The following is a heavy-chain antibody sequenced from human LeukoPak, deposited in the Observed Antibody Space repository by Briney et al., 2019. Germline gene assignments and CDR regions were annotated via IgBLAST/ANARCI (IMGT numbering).Heavy chain of an antibody. CDR2: IKQDGSEK. Sequence: GGSLRLSCAASGFTFNSYWMSWVRPAPGKGLEWVANIKQDGSEKYYVDSVKGRFTISRDNAKNSLYLQMNSLRAEDTAVYYCARDVTPPYCSSSSCYYPPYYMDVWGKGTTVTVSS. CDR3: ARDVTPPYCSSSSCYYPPYYMDV. J-gene: IGHJ6*03. D-gene: IGHD2-2*01. CDR1: GFTFNSYW. V-gene: IGHV3-7*01.